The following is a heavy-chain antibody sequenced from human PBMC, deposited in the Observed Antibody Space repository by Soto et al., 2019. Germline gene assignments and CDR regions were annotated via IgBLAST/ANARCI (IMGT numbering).Heavy chain of an antibody. V-gene: IGHV1-69*08. Sequence: QVQLVQSGAEVKKPGSSVKVSCKASGGTFSSYTISWVRQAPGQGLEWMGRIIPILGIANYAQKFQGRVTITADKSTTTDYMELSSLRSEDTAVYYSARDLVDTAMAGLGNYYGMDVWGQGTTVTVSS. D-gene: IGHD5-18*01. J-gene: IGHJ6*02. CDR1: GGTFSSYT. CDR2: IIPILGIA. CDR3: ARDLVDTAMAGLGNYYGMDV.